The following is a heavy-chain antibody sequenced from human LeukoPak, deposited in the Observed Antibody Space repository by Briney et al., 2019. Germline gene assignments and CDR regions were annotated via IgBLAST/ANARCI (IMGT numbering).Heavy chain of an antibody. CDR2: IGPNGAST. CDR1: GFTFSNHF. V-gene: IGHV3-64D*06. Sequence: GGSLRLSCSTSGFTFSNHFMHWVRQAPGKGLEYVSSIGPNGASTLYADSVKGRFIISRDNSKNAVYLQMSSLRPEDTAVYYCVSPVFINFWGQGTLVTVSS. J-gene: IGHJ4*01. CDR3: VSPVFINF. D-gene: IGHD1-14*01.